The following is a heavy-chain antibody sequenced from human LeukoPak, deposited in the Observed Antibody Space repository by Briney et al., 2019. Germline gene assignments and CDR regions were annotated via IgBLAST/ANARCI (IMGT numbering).Heavy chain of an antibody. Sequence: SETLSLTCAVYGGSFSGYYWSWIRQPPGKGLEWIGEINHSGSTNYNPSLKSRVTISVDTSKNQFSLKLSSVTAADTAVYYCAAAWSGSYGYFDYWGQGTLVTVSS. CDR3: AAAWSGSYGYFDY. J-gene: IGHJ4*02. V-gene: IGHV4-34*01. CDR1: GGSFSGYY. D-gene: IGHD1-26*01. CDR2: INHSGST.